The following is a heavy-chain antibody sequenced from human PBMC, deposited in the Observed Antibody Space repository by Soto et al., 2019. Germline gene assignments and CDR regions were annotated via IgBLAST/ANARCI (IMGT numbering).Heavy chain of an antibody. CDR2: IYHTGST. V-gene: IGHV4-4*02. D-gene: IGHD5-18*01. J-gene: IGHJ3*02. CDR3: ARDNLVGHSYGNQNHALDN. Sequence: SETLSLTCVVSGDSISSSNWWSWVRQPPGKGLEWIGKIYHTGSTNYNPSLKSRVTISADKSKNQVSLKLSSVTAADTAVYYCARDNLVGHSYGNQNHALDNWGQGTKVTVSS. CDR1: GDSISSSNW.